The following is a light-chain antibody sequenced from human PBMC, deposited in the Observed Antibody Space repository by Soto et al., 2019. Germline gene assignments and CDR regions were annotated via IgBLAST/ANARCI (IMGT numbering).Light chain of an antibody. CDR3: SSYAGTNIFVV. J-gene: IGLJ2*01. V-gene: IGLV2-8*01. Sequence: QSVLTQPPSASGSPGQSVTISCTGTGSDVGAYNYVSWYQQHPGKAPKLIIFEVSKRPSGVPDRFSASKSGNTASLTVSGLQAEDEADYYCSSYAGTNIFVVFGGGTQLTVL. CDR1: GSDVGAYNY. CDR2: EVS.